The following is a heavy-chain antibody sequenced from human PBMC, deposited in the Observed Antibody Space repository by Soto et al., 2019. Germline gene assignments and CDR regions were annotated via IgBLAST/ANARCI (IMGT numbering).Heavy chain of an antibody. CDR3: ARGYCSGGSCYSGDYFDY. J-gene: IGHJ4*02. CDR1: GGTFSSYA. CDR2: IIPIFGTA. D-gene: IGHD2-15*01. V-gene: IGHV1-69*13. Sequence: GPPVKVSCKASGGTFSSYAISWVRQAPGQGLEWMGGIIPIFGTANYAQKFQGRVTITADESTSTAYMELSSLRSEDTAVYYCARGYCSGGSCYSGDYFDYWGQGTLVTVSS.